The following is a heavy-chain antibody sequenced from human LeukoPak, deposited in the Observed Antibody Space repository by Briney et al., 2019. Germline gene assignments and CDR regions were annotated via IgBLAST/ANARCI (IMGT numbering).Heavy chain of an antibody. CDR3: ARGYSSGWLFDY. CDR2: MNPNSGNT. CDR1: GYTFTSYD. D-gene: IGHD6-19*01. Sequence: ASVKVSCKASGYTFTSYDINWVRQATGQGLEWMGWMNPNSGNTGYGQKFQGRVTMTRNTSVSTAYMELSSLRSEDTAVYYCARGYSSGWLFDYWGQGTLVTVSS. V-gene: IGHV1-8*01. J-gene: IGHJ4*02.